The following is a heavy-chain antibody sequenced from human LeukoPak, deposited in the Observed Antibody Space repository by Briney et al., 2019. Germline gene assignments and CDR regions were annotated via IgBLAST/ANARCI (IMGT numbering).Heavy chain of an antibody. CDR2: TYYGSKWSY. J-gene: IGHJ3*02. CDR1: GDSVSSNSAT. V-gene: IGHV6-1*01. D-gene: IGHD4-23*01. Sequence: SQTLSLTCAISGDSVSSNSATWNWLRQSPSRGLEWLGRTYYGSKWSYDYALSVKSRMTINPDTSKSQFSLQLTSVTPEDTAVYYCARSNTVGGIDIWGQGAVVTVSS. CDR3: ARSNTVGGIDI.